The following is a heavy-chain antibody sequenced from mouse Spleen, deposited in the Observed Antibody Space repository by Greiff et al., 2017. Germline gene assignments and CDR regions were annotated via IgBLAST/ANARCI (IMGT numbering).Heavy chain of an antibody. V-gene: IGHV1-64*01. CDR1: GYTFTSYW. J-gene: IGHJ2*01. Sequence: QVQLQQPGAELVKPGASVKLSCKASGYTFTSYWMHWVKQRPGQGLEWIGMIHPNSGSTNYNEKFKSKATLTVDKSSSTAYMQLSSLTSEDSAVYYCARGRAKITTVVAPDYWGQGTTLTVSS. CDR2: IHPNSGST. D-gene: IGHD1-1*01. CDR3: ARGRAKITTVVAPDY.